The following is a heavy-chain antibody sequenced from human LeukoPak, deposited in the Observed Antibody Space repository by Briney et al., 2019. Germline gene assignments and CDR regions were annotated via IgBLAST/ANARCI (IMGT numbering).Heavy chain of an antibody. D-gene: IGHD1-26*01. CDR2: VNPNSGGT. Sequence: ASVEVSCKASGSHFPRYYMHWVRQAPGQGLEWMGWVNPNSGGTNYAQKFQGRVTITRDTSISTAYMELSRLRSDDTAVYYCARGMEPLNLYYMDVWGKGTTVTVSS. CDR1: GSHFPRYY. V-gene: IGHV1-2*02. J-gene: IGHJ6*03. CDR3: ARGMEPLNLYYMDV.